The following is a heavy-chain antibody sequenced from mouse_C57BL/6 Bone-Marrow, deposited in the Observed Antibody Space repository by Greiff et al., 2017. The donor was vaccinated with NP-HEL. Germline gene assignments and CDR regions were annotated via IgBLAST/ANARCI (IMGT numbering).Heavy chain of an antibody. J-gene: IGHJ4*01. Sequence: EVQLQQSGTVLARPGASVKMSCKTSGYTFTSYWMHWVKQRPGQGLEWIGAIYPGNSDTSYNQKFKGKAKLTAVTSASTAYMELSSLTNEDSAVYYCTSPRDDDYHYDIDYWGQGTSVTVSS. CDR2: IYPGNSDT. D-gene: IGHD2-3*01. V-gene: IGHV1-5*01. CDR1: GYTFTSYW. CDR3: TSPRDDDYHYDIDY.